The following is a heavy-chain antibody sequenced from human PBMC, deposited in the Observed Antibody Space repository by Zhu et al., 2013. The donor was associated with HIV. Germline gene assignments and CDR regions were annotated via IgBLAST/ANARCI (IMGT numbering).Heavy chain of an antibody. CDR1: GGSLSNYH. CDR3: ARAAAAAHYYGMDV. Sequence: QVQLQESGPGVVRPSETLSLTCNVSGGSLSNYHWSWIRQAPGKGLEWIGYIYNSGTTSYNPSLGSRVTISEDTSKNQFSLKLISVTTADTAVYYCARAAAAAHYYGMDVWGQGTTVTVSS. V-gene: IGHV4-59*01. CDR2: IYNSGTT. J-gene: IGHJ6*02. D-gene: IGHD6-13*01.